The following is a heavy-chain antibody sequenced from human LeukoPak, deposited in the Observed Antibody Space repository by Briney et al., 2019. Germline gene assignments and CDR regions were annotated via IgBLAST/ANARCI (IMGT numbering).Heavy chain of an antibody. CDR1: GYTFTSYY. D-gene: IGHD3-22*01. CDR2: INPSGGST. V-gene: IGHV1-46*01. Sequence: GASVKVSCKASGYTFTSYYMHWVRQAPGQGLEWMGIINPSGGSTSYAQKFQGRVTMTRDTSTSTVYMELSSLRSEDTAVYYCARDRDYYDSSGYYDINWFDPWGQGTLVTVSS. CDR3: ARDRDYYDSSGYYDINWFDP. J-gene: IGHJ5*02.